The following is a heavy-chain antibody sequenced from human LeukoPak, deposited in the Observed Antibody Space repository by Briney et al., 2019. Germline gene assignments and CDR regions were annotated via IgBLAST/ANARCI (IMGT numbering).Heavy chain of an antibody. D-gene: IGHD6-6*01. Sequence: GGSLRLSCAASGFTFDDYAMHWVRQAPGKGPGWVSGISWNSGSIGYADSVKGRFTISRDNAKNSLFPQMNSLRAEDMAVYYCAKGYSSSYTAYMDVWGKGTTVTVSS. CDR1: GFTFDDYA. CDR3: AKGYSSSYTAYMDV. CDR2: ISWNSGSI. V-gene: IGHV3-9*03. J-gene: IGHJ6*03.